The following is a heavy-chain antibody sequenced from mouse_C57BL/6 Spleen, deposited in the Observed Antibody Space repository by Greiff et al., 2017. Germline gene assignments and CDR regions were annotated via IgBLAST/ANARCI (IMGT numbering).Heavy chain of an antibody. Sequence: QVQLKESGAELVKPGASVKLSCKASGYTFTEYTILWVKQRSGQGLEWIGWFYPGSGSIKYNEKFKDKATLTADKSSSTVYMELSRLTSEDSAVYFCARHEDYDYDWAYWGQGTLVTVSA. J-gene: IGHJ3*01. V-gene: IGHV1-62-2*01. D-gene: IGHD2-4*01. CDR1: GYTFTEYT. CDR2: FYPGSGSI. CDR3: ARHEDYDYDWAY.